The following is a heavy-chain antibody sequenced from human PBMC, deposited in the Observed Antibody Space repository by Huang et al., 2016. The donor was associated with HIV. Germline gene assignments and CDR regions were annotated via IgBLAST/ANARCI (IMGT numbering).Heavy chain of an antibody. CDR3: ARERYYYDRSGYYTPVEYFHH. D-gene: IGHD3-22*01. CDR1: GYTFTNYA. J-gene: IGHJ1*01. V-gene: IGHV1-18*01. Sequence: QVQLVQSGAEVKKPGASVKVSCTASGYTFTNYAINWVRQAPGQSLEWRGWISGYKGKTNYAQKGQDRVTMTKDTSTSTAYMELRSLISDDTAVYYCARERYYYDRSGYYTPVEYFHHWGQGTLVTVSS. CDR2: ISGYKGKT.